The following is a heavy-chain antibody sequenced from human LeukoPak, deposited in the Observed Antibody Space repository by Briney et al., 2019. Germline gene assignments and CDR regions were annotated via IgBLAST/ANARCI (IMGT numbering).Heavy chain of an antibody. CDR1: GGSISSSSYY. CDR3: ARADDSSGLDWFDP. Sequence: SETLSLTCTVSGGSISSSSYYWGWIRQPPGKGLEWIGNIFYSGSTYYSPSLRSRVTISVDTSKNQFSLKLSSVTAADTAVYYCARADDSSGLDWFDPWGQGTLVTVSS. CDR2: IFYSGST. J-gene: IGHJ5*02. D-gene: IGHD3-22*01. V-gene: IGHV4-39*07.